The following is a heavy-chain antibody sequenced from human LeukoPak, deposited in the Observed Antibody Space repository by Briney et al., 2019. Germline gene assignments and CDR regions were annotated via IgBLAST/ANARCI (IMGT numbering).Heavy chain of an antibody. CDR1: GGSISSSSYY. J-gene: IGHJ4*02. D-gene: IGHD2-15*01. CDR2: IYYSGST. Sequence: SETLSLTCTVSGGSISSSSYYWGWIRQPPGKGLEWIGSIYYSGSTYYNPSLKSRVTISVDTSKNQFSLRLASMTAADTAVFYCARSGGYCSGGRCYNFDSWGQGTLVTVSS. CDR3: ARSGGYCSGGRCYNFDS. V-gene: IGHV4-39*07.